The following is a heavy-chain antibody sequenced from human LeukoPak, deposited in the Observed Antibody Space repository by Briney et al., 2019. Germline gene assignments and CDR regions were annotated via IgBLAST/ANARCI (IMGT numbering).Heavy chain of an antibody. CDR3: ARAPSPITIFGVVTLGP. D-gene: IGHD3-3*01. CDR2: IIPIFGTA. Sequence: GASVKVSCKASGGTFSSYAISWVRQAPGQGLEWMGRIIPIFGTANYAQKFQGRVTITTDESTSTAYMALSSLRSEDTAVYYCARAPSPITIFGVVTLGPWGPGTLVTVSS. V-gene: IGHV1-69*05. J-gene: IGHJ5*02. CDR1: GGTFSSYA.